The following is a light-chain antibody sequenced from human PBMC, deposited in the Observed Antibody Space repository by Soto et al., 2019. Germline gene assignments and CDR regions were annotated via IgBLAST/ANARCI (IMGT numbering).Light chain of an antibody. Sequence: EIVLTQSPGTLSLSPGERATLSCRASQTVRNNYLAWYQQKPGQAPRLLIYDASSRAIGIPDRFSGGASGTDFTLIISRLEPEDVAVYYCQQYGSLPKTFGQGTKV. J-gene: IGKJ1*01. V-gene: IGKV3-20*01. CDR3: QQYGSLPKT. CDR1: QTVRNNY. CDR2: DAS.